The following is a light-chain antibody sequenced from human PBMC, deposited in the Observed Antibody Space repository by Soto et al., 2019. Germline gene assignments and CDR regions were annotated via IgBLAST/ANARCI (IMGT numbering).Light chain of an antibody. CDR2: EAA. CDR3: TSYTSTSALV. Sequence: QSVLTQPASVSGSPGQSITISCTGTSNDIGANNYVSWYQHHPGKAPKILIYEAANRSSGVSHRFSGSKSANSASLTISGLQAEDEADYFCTSYTSTSALVFGGGTTLTVL. J-gene: IGLJ2*01. V-gene: IGLV2-14*01. CDR1: SNDIGANNY.